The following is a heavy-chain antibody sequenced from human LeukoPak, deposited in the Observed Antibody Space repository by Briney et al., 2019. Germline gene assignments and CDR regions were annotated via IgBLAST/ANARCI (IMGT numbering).Heavy chain of an antibody. J-gene: IGHJ1*01. CDR3: ARAPSEIGGYYPEYFRH. V-gene: IGHV3-74*01. Sequence: GGSLRLSCAASGFTFSTYWMHWVRQAPGKGLVWVSRIRSDGSTNYADSVKGRFTISRDNAKNTVSLQMNSLRPEDTGVYYCARAPSEIGGYYPEYFRHWGQGTLVTVSS. CDR2: IRSDGST. CDR1: GFTFSTYW. D-gene: IGHD3-22*01.